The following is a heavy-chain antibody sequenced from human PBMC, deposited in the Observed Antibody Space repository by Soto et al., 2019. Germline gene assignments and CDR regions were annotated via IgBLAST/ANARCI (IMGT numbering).Heavy chain of an antibody. D-gene: IGHD4-17*01. V-gene: IGHV4-31*03. Sequence: QVQLQESGPGLVKPSQTLSLTCTVSGGSISSGGYYWSWIRQHPGKGLEWIGYIDYSGSTYYNPSLKSRVTISVDTSKNQFSLKLSSVTAADTAVYYCAGIRLRWYRYGMDVWGQGTTVTVSS. CDR1: GGSISSGGYY. CDR2: IDYSGST. CDR3: AGIRLRWYRYGMDV. J-gene: IGHJ6*02.